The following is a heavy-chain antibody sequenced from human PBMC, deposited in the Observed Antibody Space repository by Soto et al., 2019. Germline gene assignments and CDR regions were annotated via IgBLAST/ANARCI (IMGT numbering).Heavy chain of an antibody. CDR3: ARDYLGSVAARLKPPHPFDP. Sequence: GASVKVSCKASGGTFSSYAISWVRQAPGQGLEWMGGIIPIFGTANYAQKFQGRVTITADESTSTAYMELSSLRSEDTAVYYCARDYLGSVAARLKPPHPFDPCGQGTLVTL. CDR1: GGTFSSYA. D-gene: IGHD6-6*01. J-gene: IGHJ5*02. CDR2: IIPIFGTA. V-gene: IGHV1-69*13.